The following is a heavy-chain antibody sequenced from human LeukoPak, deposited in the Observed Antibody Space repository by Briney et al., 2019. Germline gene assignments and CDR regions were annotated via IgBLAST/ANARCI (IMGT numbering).Heavy chain of an antibody. J-gene: IGHJ4*02. CDR1: GFTFSSYA. Sequence: GESLKISCAASGFTFSSYAMSWVRQAPGKGLEWVSAISGSGGSTYYADSVKGRFTISRDNSKNTLYLQMNSLRAEDTAVYYCAKSPITIFGVANYYFDYWGQGTLVTVSS. CDR2: ISGSGGST. CDR3: AKSPITIFGVANYYFDY. V-gene: IGHV3-23*01. D-gene: IGHD3-3*01.